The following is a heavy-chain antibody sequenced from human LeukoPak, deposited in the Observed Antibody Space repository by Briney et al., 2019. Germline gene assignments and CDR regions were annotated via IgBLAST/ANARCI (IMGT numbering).Heavy chain of an antibody. CDR2: IYPGDSDI. CDR1: GYSFTNYW. J-gene: IGHJ1*01. D-gene: IGHD2-15*01. V-gene: IGHV5-51*01. Sequence: GESLKISCKGSGYSFTNYWIGWVRQMPGKGLEWMGIIYPGDSDIRYSPSFQGQVTISADKSISTAYLQWSGLKASDTAMYYCARPKSYCSGGICYPEYFHHWGQGTLVTVSS. CDR3: ARPKSYCSGGICYPEYFHH.